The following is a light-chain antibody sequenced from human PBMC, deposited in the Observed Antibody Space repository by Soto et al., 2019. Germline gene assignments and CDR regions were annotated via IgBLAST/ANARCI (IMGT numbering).Light chain of an antibody. Sequence: QSVLTQPASVSGSPGQSITISWTGSGRDIGAYDYVSWYQQHPGKAPKLLIYGVKNRPSGVSYRFSASKSAFTASLTISGLQAEDEAHYYCSSYTTSYFYVFGPGTKVTVL. J-gene: IGLJ1*01. V-gene: IGLV2-14*01. CDR1: GRDIGAYDY. CDR3: SSYTTSYFYV. CDR2: GVK.